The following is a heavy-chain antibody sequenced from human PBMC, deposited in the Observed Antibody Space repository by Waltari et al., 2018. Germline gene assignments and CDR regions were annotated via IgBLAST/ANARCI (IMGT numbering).Heavy chain of an antibody. Sequence: QVQLQQWGAGLLGPSETLSLTCAVYGASFSDYYWGWVRQPPGKGLEWIGQIRHPGSTNYNPSLKSRVTISIDTPRSQFSLRLSSVTAADTALYFCTRGGIYDFWSHRPFVDPWGQGTLVTVSS. CDR2: IRHPGST. CDR1: GASFSDYY. D-gene: IGHD3-3*01. J-gene: IGHJ5*02. V-gene: IGHV4-34*01. CDR3: TRGGIYDFWSHRPFVDP.